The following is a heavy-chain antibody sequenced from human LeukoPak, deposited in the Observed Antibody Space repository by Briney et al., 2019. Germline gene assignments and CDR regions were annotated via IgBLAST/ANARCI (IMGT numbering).Heavy chain of an antibody. D-gene: IGHD5-24*01. CDR1: GGSFSGYY. V-gene: IGHV4-34*01. CDR3: ARDNIEMAYFDY. Sequence: SETLSLTCAVYGGSFSGYYWSWIRQPPGKGLEWIGEINHSGSTNYNPSLKSRVTISVDTSKNQFSLKLSSVTAADTAVYYCARDNIEMAYFDYWGQGTLVTVSS. CDR2: INHSGST. J-gene: IGHJ4*02.